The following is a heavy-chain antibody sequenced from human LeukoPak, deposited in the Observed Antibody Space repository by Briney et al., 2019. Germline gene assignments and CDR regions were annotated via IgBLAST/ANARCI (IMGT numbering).Heavy chain of an antibody. Sequence: PGRSLRLSCAASGFPFSSYGMHWVREAPGKGVEWVAVIWYDGSNKYYADSVKGRFTISRDNSKNTLYLQMNSLRAEDTAVYYCARATTVTRDAFDTWGQGTMVTVSS. CDR1: GFPFSSYG. D-gene: IGHD4-17*01. CDR2: IWYDGSNK. CDR3: ARATTVTRDAFDT. V-gene: IGHV3-33*01. J-gene: IGHJ3*02.